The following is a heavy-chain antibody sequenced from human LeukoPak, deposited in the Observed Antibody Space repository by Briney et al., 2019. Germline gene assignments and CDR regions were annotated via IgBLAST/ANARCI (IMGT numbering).Heavy chain of an antibody. CDR3: AKDGPNWGRDVDY. V-gene: IGHV3-7*01. D-gene: IGHD7-27*01. J-gene: IGHJ4*02. CDR2: IKADGSEK. Sequence: GGSLRLSCAASGFSFSGHWMNWVRQPPGKGLEWVANIKADGSEKYYVDSVKGRFTISRDDAKRTVDLQMDNLRAEDTAVYYCAKDGPNWGRDVDYWGQGTLVTVSS. CDR1: GFSFSGHW.